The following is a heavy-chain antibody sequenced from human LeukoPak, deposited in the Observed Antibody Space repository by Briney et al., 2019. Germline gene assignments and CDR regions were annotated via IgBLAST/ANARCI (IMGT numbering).Heavy chain of an antibody. CDR1: GYSFTNYW. Sequence: GESLQISCKASGYSFTNYWIAWVRQMPGKSLDWMGIIYPGDSDTRYSPSFEGQVTISADKSISTAFLQWRSLKASDTAMYYCARSTQQLVAPHFDYWGLGTLVTVSS. CDR3: ARSTQQLVAPHFDY. J-gene: IGHJ4*02. D-gene: IGHD6-6*01. V-gene: IGHV5-51*01. CDR2: IYPGDSDT.